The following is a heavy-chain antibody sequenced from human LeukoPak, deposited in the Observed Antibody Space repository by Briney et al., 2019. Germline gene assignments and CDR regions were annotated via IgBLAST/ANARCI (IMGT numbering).Heavy chain of an antibody. CDR1: GYKFTDDY. CDR3: APTAEAYTSWWKV. Sequence: PGASVKVSCKASGYKFTDDYMHWVRQAPGQGLEFMGWINPDSGFTNYAQKFKGRVTMTRDTSISTAYLEVRSLTSDDTAVYYCAPTAEAYTSWWKVWGQGTLVPSPQ. CDR2: INPDSGFT. D-gene: IGHD3-16*01. V-gene: IGHV1-2*02. J-gene: IGHJ4*02.